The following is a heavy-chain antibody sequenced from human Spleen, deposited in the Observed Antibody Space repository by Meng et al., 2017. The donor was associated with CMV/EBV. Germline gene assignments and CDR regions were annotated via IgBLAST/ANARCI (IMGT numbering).Heavy chain of an antibody. J-gene: IGHJ4*02. D-gene: IGHD3-3*01. CDR1: GFTFNSYW. CDR3: AKDYDFWSGYLDY. V-gene: IGHV3-74*01. Sequence: GGSLRLSCAASGFTFNSYWMHWVRQAPGKGLVWVSRINSDGSTTIYADSVKGRFTISRDNAQNTLYLQMNSLRAEDTAVYYCAKDYDFWSGYLDYWGQGTLVTVSS. CDR2: INSDGSTT.